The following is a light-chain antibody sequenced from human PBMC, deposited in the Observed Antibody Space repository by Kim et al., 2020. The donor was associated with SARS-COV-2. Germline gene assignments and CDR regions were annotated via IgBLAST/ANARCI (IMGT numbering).Light chain of an antibody. CDR2: DTS. CDR3: FLSYSEAYYV. CDR1: PGRVIGGYY. V-gene: IGLV7-46*01. J-gene: IGLJ1*01. Sequence: TGTTTSGSRPGRVIGGYYHYWFQQKPGQDPRTLIYDTSNEHSSTPARCSGSPLGDKAALTLSGAQPADEAEYYFFLSYSEAYYVFGTGTKVTVL.